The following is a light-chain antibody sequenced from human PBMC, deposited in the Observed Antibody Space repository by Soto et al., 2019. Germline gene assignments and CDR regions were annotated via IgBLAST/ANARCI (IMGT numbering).Light chain of an antibody. CDR2: KAS. Sequence: DIRMTQSPSTLSASVGDRVTITCRASQSISSWLAWYQQKPGKAPKLLIYKASSLESGVPSRFSGSGSGTEFTLTISSLQPDDFATYYCQQYNSYSWTFSQGTKVDIK. CDR1: QSISSW. CDR3: QQYNSYSWT. J-gene: IGKJ1*01. V-gene: IGKV1-5*03.